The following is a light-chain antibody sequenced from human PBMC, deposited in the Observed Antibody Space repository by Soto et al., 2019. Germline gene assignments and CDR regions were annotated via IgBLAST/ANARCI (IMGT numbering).Light chain of an antibody. CDR3: SSYTSRSPLYV. Sequence: QSAMTQPASVSGSPGQSITISCTGTSSDVGGYNYVSWYQQHPGKAPKLMIYEVSNRPSGVSNRFSGSKSGNTASLTISGLQAEDEADYYCSSYTSRSPLYVFGTGTQVTVL. CDR2: EVS. V-gene: IGLV2-14*01. J-gene: IGLJ1*01. CDR1: SSDVGGYNY.